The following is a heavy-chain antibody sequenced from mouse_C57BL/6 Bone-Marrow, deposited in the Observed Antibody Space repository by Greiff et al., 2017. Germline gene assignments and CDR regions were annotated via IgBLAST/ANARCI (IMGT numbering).Heavy chain of an antibody. Sequence: QVQLQQPGAELVKPGASVKLSCKASGYTFTSYWMHWVKQRPGRGLEWIGSIDPTGGGTKYNEKFKSKATLTVDKPSSTAYMQLSSLTSEDSAVYYCALYGSSYYFAYWGQGTLVTVSA. V-gene: IGHV1-72*01. J-gene: IGHJ3*01. CDR3: ALYGSSYYFAY. CDR2: IDPTGGGT. D-gene: IGHD1-1*01. CDR1: GYTFTSYW.